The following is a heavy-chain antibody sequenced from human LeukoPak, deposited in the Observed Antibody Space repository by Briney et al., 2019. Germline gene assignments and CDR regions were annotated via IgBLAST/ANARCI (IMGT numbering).Heavy chain of an antibody. Sequence: GGSLRLSCAASGFSFSTYEMHWVRQAPGKGLEWVAVISYDGSNKYYADSVKGRFTISRDNSKNTLYLQMNSLRAEDTAVYYCARDSRKYYYDSSGYPSDYWGQGTLVTVSS. V-gene: IGHV3-30-3*01. J-gene: IGHJ4*02. CDR2: ISYDGSNK. CDR1: GFSFSTYE. D-gene: IGHD3-22*01. CDR3: ARDSRKYYYDSSGYPSDY.